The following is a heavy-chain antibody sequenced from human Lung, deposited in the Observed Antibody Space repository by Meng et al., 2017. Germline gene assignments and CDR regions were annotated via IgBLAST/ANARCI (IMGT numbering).Heavy chain of an antibody. Sequence: VAIQQWGAGLLKPSETLSLTCVVSGGSFSDYYWSWIRQPPGKGLEWIGEINHSGSTNYNPSLESRATISVDTSQNNLSLKLSSVTAADSAVYYCARGPTTMAHDFDYWGQGTLVTVSS. CDR3: ARGPTTMAHDFDY. D-gene: IGHD4-11*01. V-gene: IGHV4-34*01. CDR2: INHSGST. J-gene: IGHJ4*02. CDR1: GGSFSDYY.